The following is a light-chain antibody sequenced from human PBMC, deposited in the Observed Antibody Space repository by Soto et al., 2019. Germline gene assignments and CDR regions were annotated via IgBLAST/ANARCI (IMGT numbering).Light chain of an antibody. J-gene: IGKJ4*01. V-gene: IGKV1-5*03. CDR2: EGS. CDR1: HNLIKW. Sequence: DIQMTQSPSSLSAAVGGGVTVTCRASHNLIKWLAWYQQKPGKAPKLLIYEGSTLQSGAPSRFSGSGSGTEFTLTISCLQPADSATYYCQQYNTFLTFGGGTKVDIK. CDR3: QQYNTFLT.